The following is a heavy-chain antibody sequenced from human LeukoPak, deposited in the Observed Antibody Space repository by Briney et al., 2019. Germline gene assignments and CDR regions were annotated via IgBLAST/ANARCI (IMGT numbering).Heavy chain of an antibody. J-gene: IGHJ3*02. D-gene: IGHD3-22*01. V-gene: IGHV3-23*01. CDR3: AKDAGPEAYYDSSGYPTGAFDI. Sequence: QAGGSLRLSCAASGFTFSSYAMSWVRQAPGKGLEWVSAISGSGGSTYYADSVKGRFTISRDNSKKTLYLQMNSLRAEDTAVYYWAKDAGPEAYYDSSGYPTGAFDIWGQGTMVTVSS. CDR1: GFTFSSYA. CDR2: ISGSGGST.